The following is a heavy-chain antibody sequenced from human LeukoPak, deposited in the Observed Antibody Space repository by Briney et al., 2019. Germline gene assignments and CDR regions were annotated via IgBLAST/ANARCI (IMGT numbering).Heavy chain of an antibody. V-gene: IGHV1-8*01. J-gene: IGHJ4*02. CDR3: ARGGGSWQYRLYNY. D-gene: IGHD2-15*01. CDR2: MNPNSGNT. Sequence: ASVKVSCKASGYTFTSYDINWVRQATGQGLEWMGWMNPNSGNTGYAQKFQGRVTMTTDTSTSTAYMELRSLRSDDTAVYYCARGGGSWQYRLYNYWGQGTLVTVSS. CDR1: GYTFTSYD.